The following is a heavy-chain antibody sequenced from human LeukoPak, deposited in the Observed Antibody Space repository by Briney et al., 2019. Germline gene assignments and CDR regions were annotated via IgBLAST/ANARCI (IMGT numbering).Heavy chain of an antibody. D-gene: IGHD6-13*01. J-gene: IGHJ6*02. CDR3: ARGHSSSWYGYYYYGMDV. Sequence: GGSLRLSCAASGFTFSSYWMSWVRQAPGKGLEWVANIKQDGSEKYYVDSVKGRFTISRDNAKNSLYLQMNSLRAEDTAVYYCARGHSSSWYGYYYYGMDVWGQGTTVTVSS. CDR2: IKQDGSEK. V-gene: IGHV3-7*01. CDR1: GFTFSSYW.